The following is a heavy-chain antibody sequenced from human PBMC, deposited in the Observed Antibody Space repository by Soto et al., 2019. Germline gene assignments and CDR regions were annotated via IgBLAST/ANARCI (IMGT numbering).Heavy chain of an antibody. V-gene: IGHV1-18*04. CDR2: ISAYNGNT. D-gene: IGHD3-10*01. CDR3: ARARNVLLWFGESGAFDY. Sequence: QVQLVQSGAEVKKPGASVKVSCKASGYTFTSYGISWVRQAPGQGLAWMGWISAYNGNTNCAQKLQGRVTMTPDTSTSAAYMELMSLRSDATAVYYWARARNVLLWFGESGAFDYWGQGTLVTVSS. CDR1: GYTFTSYG. J-gene: IGHJ4*02.